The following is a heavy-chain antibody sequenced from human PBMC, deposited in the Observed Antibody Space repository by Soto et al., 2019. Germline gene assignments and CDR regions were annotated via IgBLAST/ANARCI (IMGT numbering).Heavy chain of an antibody. CDR3: ARRGAADAFDI. Sequence: GGSLRLSCAASGFTFGSYSMNWVRQAPGKGQEWVSYISSSSSTIYYADSVKGRFTISRDNAKNSLYLQMNSLRAEDTAVYYCARRGAADAFDIWGQGTMVTVSS. J-gene: IGHJ3*02. V-gene: IGHV3-48*01. CDR1: GFTFGSYS. CDR2: ISSSSSTI.